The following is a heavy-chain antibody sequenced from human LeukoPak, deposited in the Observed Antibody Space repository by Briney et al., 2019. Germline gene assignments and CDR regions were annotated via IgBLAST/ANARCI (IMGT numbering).Heavy chain of an antibody. J-gene: IGHJ4*02. CDR1: GFTFSSYA. CDR2: ISGSGGST. V-gene: IGHV3-23*01. CDR3: AKDSLGYCSGGSCYSTLFDY. D-gene: IGHD2-15*01. Sequence: GGSLRLSCAASGFTFSSYAMSWVRQAPGKGLEWVSAISGSGGSTYYADSVKGRFTISRDNSKNTLYLQMNSLRAEDTAVYYCAKDSLGYCSGGSCYSTLFDYWGQGTLVTVSS.